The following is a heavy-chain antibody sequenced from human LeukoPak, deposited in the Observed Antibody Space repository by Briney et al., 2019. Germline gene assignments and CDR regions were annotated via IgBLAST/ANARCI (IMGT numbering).Heavy chain of an antibody. D-gene: IGHD1-1*01. CDR1: GGSITSYY. J-gene: IGHJ5*02. V-gene: IGHV4-4*07. CDR2: IYHDGKS. Sequence: SETLSLTCTVSGGSITSYYWTWLRQSAGKGLEWIGRIYHDGKSDYNLSLKSRVTMSIDTSKNQFSLNLHSVTAADTAVYYCARDPGGSYPTTRGDWFDPWGQGVLVTVSS. CDR3: ARDPGGSYPTTRGDWFDP.